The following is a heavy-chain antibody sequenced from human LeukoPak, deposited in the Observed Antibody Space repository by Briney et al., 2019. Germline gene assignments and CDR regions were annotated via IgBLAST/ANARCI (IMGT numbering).Heavy chain of an antibody. V-gene: IGHV4-59*01. CDR1: GGSISTYY. CDR2: IYYSGST. D-gene: IGHD5-24*01. CDR3: ARDKGMATIPGAFDI. Sequence: PSETLSLTCTVSGGSISTYYWSWIRQPPGKGLEWIGYIYYSGSTNYNPSLKSRVTISVYTSKNQFSLKLSSVTAADTAVYYCARDKGMATIPGAFDIWGQGTMVTVSS. J-gene: IGHJ3*02.